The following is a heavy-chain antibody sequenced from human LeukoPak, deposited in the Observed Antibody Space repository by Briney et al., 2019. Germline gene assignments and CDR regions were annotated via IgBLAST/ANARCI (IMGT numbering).Heavy chain of an antibody. CDR1: GYSFTNYW. V-gene: IGHV5-51*01. Sequence: GESLKISCEGFGYSFTNYWIGWVRQMPGKGMEWVGVIYPGDSRIRYNPSFQGQVTISVDRSISTAYLQWVSLKASDSAMYYCACRDLTSTWSFPWGQGTLVTVSS. J-gene: IGHJ5*02. CDR2: IYPGDSRI. D-gene: IGHD6-13*01. CDR3: ACRDLTSTWSFP.